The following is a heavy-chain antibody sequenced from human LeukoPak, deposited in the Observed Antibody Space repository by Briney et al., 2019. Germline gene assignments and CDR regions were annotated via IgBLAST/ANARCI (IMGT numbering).Heavy chain of an antibody. CDR1: GFTFSSYA. Sequence: PGGSLRLSCAASGFTFSSYAMSWVRQAPGKGLEWVSAIGGSGANTYYADSEKGRFAISRDNSKNTLYLQMNSLRAEDTAVYYCTRVYDSSGYYYYFDYWGQGTLVTVSS. J-gene: IGHJ4*02. CDR3: TRVYDSSGYYYYFDY. D-gene: IGHD3-22*01. V-gene: IGHV3-23*01. CDR2: IGGSGANT.